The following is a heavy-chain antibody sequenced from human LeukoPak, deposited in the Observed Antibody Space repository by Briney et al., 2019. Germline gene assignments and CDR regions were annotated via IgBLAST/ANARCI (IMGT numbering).Heavy chain of an antibody. D-gene: IGHD6-6*01. Sequence: GGSLRLSCAASGFTVSSNYMSWVRQAPGKGLEWVSVIYSGGSTYYADSVKGRFTISRDNSKNTLYLQMNSLRAEDTAVYYCASGGGSSFYYFDYWGQGTLVTVSS. V-gene: IGHV3-53*01. CDR2: IYSGGST. CDR3: ASGGGSSFYYFDY. CDR1: GFTVSSNY. J-gene: IGHJ4*02.